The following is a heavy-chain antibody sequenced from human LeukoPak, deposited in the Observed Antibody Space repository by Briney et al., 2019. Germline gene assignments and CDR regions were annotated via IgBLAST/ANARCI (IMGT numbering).Heavy chain of an antibody. Sequence: GGSLRLSCTVSGFTVSSNSMSWVRQAPGKGLERVSFIYSDNTHYSDSVKGRFTISRDNSKNTLYLQMNSLRAEDTAVYYCARANVYCGGDCYDRYYYYMDVWGKGTAVTISS. CDR3: ARANVYCGGDCYDRYYYYMDV. J-gene: IGHJ6*03. V-gene: IGHV3-53*01. D-gene: IGHD2-21*02. CDR2: IYSDNT. CDR1: GFTVSSNS.